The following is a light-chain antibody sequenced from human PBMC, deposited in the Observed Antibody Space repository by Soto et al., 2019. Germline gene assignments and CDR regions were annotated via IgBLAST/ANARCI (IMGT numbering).Light chain of an antibody. J-gene: IGKJ1*01. CDR2: DAS. Sequence: DIQMTQSPSILSASVGDRVTNTCRASQSISSWLAWYQQKPGKAPKLLIYDASSLESGVPSRFSGIGSETEFTLTITSLQPDDFATYYCQQYDSYAWTFGQGTKVEIK. CDR3: QQYDSYAWT. V-gene: IGKV1-5*01. CDR1: QSISSW.